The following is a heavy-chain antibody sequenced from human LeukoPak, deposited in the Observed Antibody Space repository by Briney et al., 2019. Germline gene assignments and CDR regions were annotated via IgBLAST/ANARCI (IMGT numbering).Heavy chain of an antibody. D-gene: IGHD3-22*01. CDR1: GFTFSSYA. Sequence: GGSLRLSCAASGFTFSSYAMNWVRQAPGKGLEWVSSISGSGGRTYYADSVKGRFTISRDNSKNTLFLQMNSQRAEDTAVYHCAKEREYYDSSGYSGFDYWGQGTLVTVSS. V-gene: IGHV3-23*01. J-gene: IGHJ4*02. CDR3: AKEREYYDSSGYSGFDY. CDR2: ISGSGGRT.